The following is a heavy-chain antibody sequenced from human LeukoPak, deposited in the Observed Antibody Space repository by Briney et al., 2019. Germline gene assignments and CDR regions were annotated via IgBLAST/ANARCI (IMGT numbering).Heavy chain of an antibody. V-gene: IGHV4-4*07. CDR3: ARDQYYYGSGSYPFDY. J-gene: IGHJ4*02. D-gene: IGHD3-10*01. CDR1: GGSFSGYY. CDR2: IHTTGST. Sequence: SETLSLTCAAYGGSFSGYYRSWIRQPAGKGLEWIGRIHTTGSTNYNPSLKSRVTMSVDTSKNQFSLKLTSVTAADTAVYYCARDQYYYGSGSYPFDYWGQGTLVTVSS.